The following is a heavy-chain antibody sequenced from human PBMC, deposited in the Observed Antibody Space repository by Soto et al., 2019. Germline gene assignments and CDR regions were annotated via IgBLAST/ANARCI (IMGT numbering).Heavy chain of an antibody. Sequence: QVQLVESGGGVVQPGKSLRLSCAASGFTFSTYGIHWVRQAPGKGLEWVALISYDGWSKYYGDSVKGRFTISRDNSHNTVSLQMNSLRADDTAVYFCAKEQLAMTVVVADYFDSWGQGTLVTVSS. CDR1: GFTFSTYG. CDR2: ISYDGWSK. D-gene: IGHD3-22*01. CDR3: AKEQLAMTVVVADYFDS. V-gene: IGHV3-30*18. J-gene: IGHJ4*02.